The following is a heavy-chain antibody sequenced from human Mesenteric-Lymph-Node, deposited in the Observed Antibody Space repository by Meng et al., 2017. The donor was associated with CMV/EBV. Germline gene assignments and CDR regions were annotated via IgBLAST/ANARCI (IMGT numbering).Heavy chain of an antibody. Sequence: ASVKVSCKASGYTFTSYDINWVRQATGQGLEWMGWMNPNSGNTGYAQKFQGRVTMTRNTSISTAYMELSSLRSEDTAVYYCARDLVRWSRSSYYYYGMDVWGQGTTVTVSS. CDR3: ARDLVRWSRSSYYYYGMDV. J-gene: IGHJ6*02. CDR1: GYTFTSYD. D-gene: IGHD3-10*01. CDR2: MNPNSGNT. V-gene: IGHV1-8*02.